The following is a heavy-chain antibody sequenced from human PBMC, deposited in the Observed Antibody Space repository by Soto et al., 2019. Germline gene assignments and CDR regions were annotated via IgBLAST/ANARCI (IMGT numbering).Heavy chain of an antibody. CDR2: INHSGAT. D-gene: IGHD4-17*01. Sequence: SETLSLTCVVYDGSLSCFYWIWIRQPPGKGLEWIGEINHSGATNYNPSLKSRITISADTSKNQFSLELRSVTAADTAVYFCARALNSGDSFDYWGQGTLVTVSS. CDR3: ARALNSGDSFDY. CDR1: DGSLSCFY. V-gene: IGHV4-34*01. J-gene: IGHJ4*02.